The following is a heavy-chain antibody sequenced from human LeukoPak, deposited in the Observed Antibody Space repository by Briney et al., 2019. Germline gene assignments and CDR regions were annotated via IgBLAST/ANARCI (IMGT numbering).Heavy chain of an antibody. J-gene: IGHJ4*02. D-gene: IGHD3-22*01. CDR2: IYYSGST. CDR3: ARSYYDSSGYFDY. CDR1: GGSISSGGYY. Sequence: SETLSLTCTVSGGSISSGGYYWSWIRQHPGKGLEWIGYIYYSGSTYYNPSLKSRVTISVDTSKNQFSLELSSVTAADTAVYYCARSYYDSSGYFDYWGQGTLVTVSS. V-gene: IGHV4-31*03.